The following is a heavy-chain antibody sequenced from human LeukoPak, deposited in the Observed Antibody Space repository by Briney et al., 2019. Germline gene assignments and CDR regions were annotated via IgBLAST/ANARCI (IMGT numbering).Heavy chain of an antibody. CDR3: ASKRVVPAATYYFDY. V-gene: IGHV1-69*13. CDR1: GGTFSSYA. D-gene: IGHD2-2*01. Sequence: ASVKVSCKASGGTFSSYAISWVRQAPGQGLEWMGGIIPIFGTANYAQKFQGRVTITADESTSTAYMELSSLRSEDTAVYYCASKRVVPAATYYFDYWGQGTLVTVSS. J-gene: IGHJ4*02. CDR2: IIPIFGTA.